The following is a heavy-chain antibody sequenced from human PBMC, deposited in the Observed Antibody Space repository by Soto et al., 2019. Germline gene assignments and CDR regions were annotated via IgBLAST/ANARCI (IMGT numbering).Heavy chain of an antibody. Sequence: ASVKVSCKASGYTFNTYGISWVRQAPGQGLEWMGWISVYNGDTNYAQNLQGRVSMTADTSTSTAYMELMSLRSDDTAVYYCARSIGARPVDWGQGTRVTVSS. D-gene: IGHD6-6*01. CDR3: ARSIGARPVD. V-gene: IGHV1-18*01. J-gene: IGHJ4*02. CDR2: ISVYNGDT. CDR1: GYTFNTYG.